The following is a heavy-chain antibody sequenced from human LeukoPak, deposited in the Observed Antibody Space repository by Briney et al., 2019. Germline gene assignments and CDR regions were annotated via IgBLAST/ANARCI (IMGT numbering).Heavy chain of an antibody. CDR3: ARLRYGGNYGYYYYYMDV. Sequence: SETLSLTCTVSGGSISSRPYYWGWIRQPPGKGLEWLGSFSYSGSTYYKPSLKSRVTISVDTSKNQFSLKLSSVTAADTAVYYCARLRYGGNYGYYYYYMDVWGKGTTVTISS. D-gene: IGHD4-23*01. CDR2: FSYSGST. CDR1: GGSISSRPYY. V-gene: IGHV4-39*01. J-gene: IGHJ6*03.